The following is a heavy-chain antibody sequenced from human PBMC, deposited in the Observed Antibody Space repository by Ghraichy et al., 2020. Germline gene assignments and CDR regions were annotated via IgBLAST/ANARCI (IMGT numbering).Heavy chain of an antibody. Sequence: GGSLRLSCAASGFTLSHYWMHWVRQAPGKGLEWVSRIKSDGSSANYADSVKGRFAISRDNARNTLYLQMNSLRADDTAVYYCAREYCSGGRCFFGTGGSHFDYWGQGTLVTVSS. CDR1: GFTLSHYW. CDR3: AREYCSGGRCFFGTGGSHFDY. CDR2: IKSDGSSA. V-gene: IGHV3-74*01. D-gene: IGHD2-15*01. J-gene: IGHJ4*02.